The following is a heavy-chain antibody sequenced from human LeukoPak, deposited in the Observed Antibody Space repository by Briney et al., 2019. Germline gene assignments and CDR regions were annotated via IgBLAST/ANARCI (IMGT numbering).Heavy chain of an antibody. Sequence: ASVKVSCKASVYTLTGYYMHWVRQARGQGLEWMGIINPSGGSTSYAQKFQGRVTMTTDTSTSTAYMELRSLRSDDTAVYYCARDGWYANDAFDIWGQGTMVTVSS. D-gene: IGHD6-19*01. V-gene: IGHV1-46*01. J-gene: IGHJ3*02. CDR2: INPSGGST. CDR3: ARDGWYANDAFDI. CDR1: VYTLTGYY.